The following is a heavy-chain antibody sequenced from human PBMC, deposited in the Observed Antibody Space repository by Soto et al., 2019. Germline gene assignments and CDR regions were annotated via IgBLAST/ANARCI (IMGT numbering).Heavy chain of an antibody. CDR3: ATEGTDDGFEYGRAFDV. CDR1: GGSSSSGDYY. J-gene: IGHJ3*01. V-gene: IGHV4-30-4*01. D-gene: IGHD3-10*01. CDR2: TYYRGRT. Sequence: QVQLQESGPGLVKPSQTLSLTCIVSGGSSSSGDYYWSWIRQPPGKGLECMGYTYYRGRTSYNPSLKSRVTISAATSKNQFSLKLTSVTAADTAVDYCATEGTDDGFEYGRAFDVWGQGTMVSVSS.